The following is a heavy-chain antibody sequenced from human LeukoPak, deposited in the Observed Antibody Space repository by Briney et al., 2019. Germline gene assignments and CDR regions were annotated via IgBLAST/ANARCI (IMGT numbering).Heavy chain of an antibody. CDR2: ISSVDGST. V-gene: IGHV3-23*01. D-gene: IGHD1-26*01. Sequence: GGSLRLSCAASGFTFSSYAMSWVRQTPGKGLEWVSSISSVDGSTYLADSVKGRFTISRDTSKNTLCPQMNSLRAEDTAIYYCTKDSGNYYQADWGQGTLVIVSS. J-gene: IGHJ4*02. CDR3: TKDSGNYYQAD. CDR1: GFTFSSYA.